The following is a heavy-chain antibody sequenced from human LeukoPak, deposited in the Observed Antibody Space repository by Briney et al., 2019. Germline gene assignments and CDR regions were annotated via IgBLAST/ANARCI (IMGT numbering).Heavy chain of an antibody. V-gene: IGHV3-7*01. D-gene: IGHD2-2*01. CDR2: IKQDGSEK. CDR1: GFTFSSYS. J-gene: IGHJ6*03. CDR3: ARVAGYCSSTSCPYYYMDV. Sequence: PGGSLRLSCAASGFTFSSYSMSWVRQAPGKGLEWVSNIKQDGSEKYYVDSVKGRFTISRDNAKNSLYLQMNSLRAEDTAVYYCARVAGYCSSTSCPYYYMDVWGKGTTVTVSS.